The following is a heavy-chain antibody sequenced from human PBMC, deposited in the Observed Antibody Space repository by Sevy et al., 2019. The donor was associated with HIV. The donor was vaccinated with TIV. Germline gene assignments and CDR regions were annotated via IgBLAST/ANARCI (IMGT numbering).Heavy chain of an antibody. J-gene: IGHJ4*02. CDR3: ARDRWYYYGSGSYLWFDY. CDR1: GDSVSSNSAA. CDR2: TYYRSKWYN. Sequence: SQTLSLTCAISGDSVSSNSAAWNWIRQSPSRGLEWLGRTYYRSKWYNDYAVSVKSRITINPETSKNQFSLQLNSVTPEDTAVYYCARDRWYYYGSGSYLWFDYWGLGTLVTVSS. D-gene: IGHD3-10*01. V-gene: IGHV6-1*01.